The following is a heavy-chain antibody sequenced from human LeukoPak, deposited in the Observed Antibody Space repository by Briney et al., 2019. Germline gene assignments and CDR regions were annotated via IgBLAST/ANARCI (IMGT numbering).Heavy chain of an antibody. Sequence: PGGSLRLSCAASGFTFSGSAMHWVRQASGKGLEWVGCIRSKANSYATAYAASVKGRFTISRDDSKNTAYLQMNSLKTEDTAVYYCTGIAVAGTLRSVPWGQGTLVTVSS. CDR1: GFTFSGSA. J-gene: IGHJ4*02. CDR3: TGIAVAGTLRSVP. CDR2: IRSKANSYAT. V-gene: IGHV3-73*01. D-gene: IGHD6-19*01.